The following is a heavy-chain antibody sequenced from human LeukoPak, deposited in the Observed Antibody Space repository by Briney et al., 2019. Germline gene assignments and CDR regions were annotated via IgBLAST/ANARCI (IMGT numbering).Heavy chain of an antibody. J-gene: IGHJ6*02. CDR2: ISSSSSYI. D-gene: IGHD3-22*01. Sequence: GGSLRLSCAASGFTFSSYSMNWVRQAPVKGLEWVSSISSSSSYIYYADSVKGRFTISRDNSKNTLYLQMNSLRAEDTAVYYCAKDQGPYYYDSSGLNEHYYGMDVWGQGTTVTVSS. V-gene: IGHV3-21*04. CDR1: GFTFSSYS. CDR3: AKDQGPYYYDSSGLNEHYYGMDV.